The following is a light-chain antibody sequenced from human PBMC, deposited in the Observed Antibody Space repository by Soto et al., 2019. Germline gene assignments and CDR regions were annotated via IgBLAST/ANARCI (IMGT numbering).Light chain of an antibody. Sequence: EIVLTQSPATLSLSPGERATLACRASQSVSSYLAWYQQKPGQAPRLLIYDASNRATVIPSRFSGIGSGTGFTLTISSLEPEDFAVYYCQQRSNWPKVTFGGGTKVAIK. CDR1: QSVSSY. CDR2: DAS. CDR3: QQRSNWPKVT. J-gene: IGKJ4*01. V-gene: IGKV3-11*01.